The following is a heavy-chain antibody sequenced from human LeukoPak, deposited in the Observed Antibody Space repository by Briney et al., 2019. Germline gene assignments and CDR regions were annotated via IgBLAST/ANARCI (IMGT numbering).Heavy chain of an antibody. D-gene: IGHD3-22*01. CDR3: ARDLLPYYYDSSGYYYYYYGMDV. V-gene: IGHV1-18*01. CDR1: GYTFTSYG. CDR2: ISAYNGNT. J-gene: IGHJ6*02. Sequence: ASVKVSCKASGYTFTSYGISWVRQAPGQGLEWMGWISAYNGNTNYAQKFQGRVTMTRDTSISTAYMELSRLRSDDTAVYYCARDLLPYYYDSSGYYYYYYGMDVWGQGTTVTVSS.